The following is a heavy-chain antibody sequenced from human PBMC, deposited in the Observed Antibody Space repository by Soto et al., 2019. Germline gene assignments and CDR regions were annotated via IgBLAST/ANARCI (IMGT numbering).Heavy chain of an antibody. D-gene: IGHD7-27*01. J-gene: IGHJ4*02. Sequence: DLEESGGALVRPGGSLRLSCAVSGFTFSNFWFHWVRQAPGKGLVWVARINTDGSVTSHADSVKGRFTISRDNAKSTLYLQMNSPREEDSAMYYCARQTGLGATNYWGQGTLVTVAS. CDR1: GFTFSNFW. CDR2: INTDGSVT. V-gene: IGHV3-74*01. CDR3: ARQTGLGATNY.